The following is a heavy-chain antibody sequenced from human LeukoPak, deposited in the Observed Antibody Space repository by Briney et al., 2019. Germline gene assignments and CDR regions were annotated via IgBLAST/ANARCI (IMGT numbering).Heavy chain of an antibody. J-gene: IGHJ3*02. CDR3: ATPKIVGARRAFDI. Sequence: ASVKVSCKVSGYTLTELSMHWVRQAPGKGLEWMGGFDPEDGETIYAQKFQGRVTMTEDTSTDTAYMELSSLRSEDTAVYYCATPKIVGARRAFDIWGQGTMVTVSS. CDR2: FDPEDGET. CDR1: GYTLTELS. V-gene: IGHV1-24*01. D-gene: IGHD1-26*01.